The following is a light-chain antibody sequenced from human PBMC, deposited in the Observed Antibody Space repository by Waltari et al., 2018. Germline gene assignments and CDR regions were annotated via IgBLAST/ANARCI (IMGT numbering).Light chain of an antibody. Sequence: DIQMTQSPSTLSASVGDRVTITCRASESISSWLAWYQQKPGKAPNLLIYKASRLESGVPSRFSGSGSGTEFTLTISNLQPEDFATYYCQQFNSYPWTFGQGTKVDFK. J-gene: IGKJ1*01. CDR3: QQFNSYPWT. CDR2: KAS. CDR1: ESISSW. V-gene: IGKV1-5*03.